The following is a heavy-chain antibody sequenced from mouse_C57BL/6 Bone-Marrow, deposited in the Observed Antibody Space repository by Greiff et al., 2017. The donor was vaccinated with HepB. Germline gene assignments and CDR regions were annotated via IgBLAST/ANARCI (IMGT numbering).Heavy chain of an antibody. Sequence: EVKLVESGAELVRPGSSVKMSCKTSGYTFTSYGINWVKQRPGQGLEWIGYIYIGNGYTEYNEKFKGKATLTSDTSSSTAYMQLSSLTSEDSAIYFCARIYYGNYAMFAYWGQGTLVTVSA. CDR3: ARIYYGNYAMFAY. J-gene: IGHJ3*01. CDR1: GYTFTSYG. D-gene: IGHD2-1*01. V-gene: IGHV1-58*01. CDR2: IYIGNGYT.